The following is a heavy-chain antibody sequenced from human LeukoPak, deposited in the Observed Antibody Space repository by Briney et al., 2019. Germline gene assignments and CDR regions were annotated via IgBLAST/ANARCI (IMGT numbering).Heavy chain of an antibody. Sequence: ASVKVSCKASGYTFTSYAIHWVRQATGQRLEWMGWINAGNGNTEYSQKLQGRVTITRDTSARTAYMELSSLRSEDTAVYYCARGIDYYDSSGYLPGAYWGQGTLVTVSS. D-gene: IGHD3-22*01. V-gene: IGHV1-3*01. CDR2: INAGNGNT. CDR1: GYTFTSYA. CDR3: ARGIDYYDSSGYLPGAY. J-gene: IGHJ4*02.